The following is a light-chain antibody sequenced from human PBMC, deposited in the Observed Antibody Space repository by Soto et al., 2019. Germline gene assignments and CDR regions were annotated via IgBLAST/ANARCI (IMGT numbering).Light chain of an antibody. CDR2: AAS. J-gene: IGKJ1*01. CDR1: QSISSY. CDR3: QQSYSTLWT. V-gene: IGKV1-39*01. Sequence: DIQMTQSPSSLSASGGDRVTITCRASQSISSYLNWYQQKPGKAPKLLIYAASSLQSGVPSRFSGSGSGTDFTLTISSLQPEDFATYYCQQSYSTLWTFGQGTKVDIK.